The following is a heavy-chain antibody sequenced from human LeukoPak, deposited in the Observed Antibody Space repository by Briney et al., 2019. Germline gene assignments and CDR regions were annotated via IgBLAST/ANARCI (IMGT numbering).Heavy chain of an antibody. Sequence: GGSLRLSCAASGFTFSNYWMSWVRQAPGKGLEWVATINPDGSDKYYVDSMKGRFTISRDNANNSLTLQMNSLRVDDTAVYYCATLRWGSGRYAGDYWGQGILVTVSS. CDR1: GFTFSNYW. CDR2: INPDGSDK. V-gene: IGHV3-7*01. D-gene: IGHD6-19*01. J-gene: IGHJ4*02. CDR3: ATLRWGSGRYAGDY.